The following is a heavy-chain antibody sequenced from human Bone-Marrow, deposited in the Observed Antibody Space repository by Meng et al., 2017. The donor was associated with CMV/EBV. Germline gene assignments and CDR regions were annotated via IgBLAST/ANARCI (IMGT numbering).Heavy chain of an antibody. CDR2: ISYDGSNK. CDR3: ARKRITIFGVVRGFDY. CDR1: GISLSNYW. V-gene: IGHV3-30*14. D-gene: IGHD3-3*01. J-gene: IGHJ4*02. Sequence: GESLKISCAASGISLSNYWMNWLRQAPGKGLEWVAVISYDGSNKYYADSVKGRFTISRDNSKNTLYLQMNSLRAEDTAVYYCARKRITIFGVVRGFDYWGQGTLVTVSS.